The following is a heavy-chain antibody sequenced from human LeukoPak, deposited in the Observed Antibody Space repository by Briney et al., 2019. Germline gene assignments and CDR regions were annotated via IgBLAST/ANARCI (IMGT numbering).Heavy chain of an antibody. CDR3: ARGTLDIVATGDWFDP. CDR1: GGTFSSYA. CDR2: IIPILGVA. J-gene: IGHJ5*02. V-gene: IGHV1-69*04. Sequence: SVTVSCTASGGTFSSYAIRWVRQAPGQGLEWMGRIIPILGVANYAQKFQGRVTITADKSTSTAYMELSSLRSEDTAVYYCARGTLDIVATGDWFDPWGQGTLVTVSS. D-gene: IGHD5-12*01.